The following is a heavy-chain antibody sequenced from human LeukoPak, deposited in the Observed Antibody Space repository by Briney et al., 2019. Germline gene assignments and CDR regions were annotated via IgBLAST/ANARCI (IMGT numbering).Heavy chain of an antibody. J-gene: IGHJ5*02. CDR1: GGSISSYY. V-gene: IGHV4-4*07. Sequence: SETLSLTCTVSGGSISSYYWSWIRQLAGKGLEWIGRIYTSGSTNYNPSLKNRVTMSVDTSKNQFSLKLSSVTAADTAVYYCARDADCSSTSCYSSWFDPWGQGTLVTVSS. CDR2: IYTSGST. D-gene: IGHD2-2*01. CDR3: ARDADCSSTSCYSSWFDP.